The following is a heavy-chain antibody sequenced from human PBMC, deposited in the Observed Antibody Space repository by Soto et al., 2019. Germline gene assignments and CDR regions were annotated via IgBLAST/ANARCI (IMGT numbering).Heavy chain of an antibody. D-gene: IGHD2-2*02. CDR3: ARDRPGYCSSTSCCTFDY. V-gene: IGHV3-11*06. Sequence: GGSLRLSCAASGFTFSDYYMSWIRQAPGKGLEWVSYISSSSSYTNYADSVKGRFTISRDNAKNSLYLQMNSLRAEDTAVYYCARDRPGYCSSTSCCTFDYWGQGTLVTVSS. J-gene: IGHJ4*02. CDR2: ISSSSSYT. CDR1: GFTFSDYY.